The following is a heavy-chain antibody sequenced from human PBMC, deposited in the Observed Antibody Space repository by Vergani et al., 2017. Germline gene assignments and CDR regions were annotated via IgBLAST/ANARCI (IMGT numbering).Heavy chain of an antibody. Sequence: QVQLVESGGGVVQPGRSLRLSCAASGFTFSSYGMHWVRQAPGKGLEWVAVISYDGSNKYYADSVKGRFTISRDNSKNTLYLQMNSLRAEDTAVYYCARDRVRTPDQSDAFDIWGQGTMVTVSS. J-gene: IGHJ3*02. D-gene: IGHD1-1*01. CDR3: ARDRVRTPDQSDAFDI. CDR2: ISYDGSNK. V-gene: IGHV3-30*03. CDR1: GFTFSSYG.